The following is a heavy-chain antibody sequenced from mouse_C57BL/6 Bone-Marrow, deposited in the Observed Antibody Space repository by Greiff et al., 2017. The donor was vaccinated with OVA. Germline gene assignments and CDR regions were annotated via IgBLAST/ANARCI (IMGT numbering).Heavy chain of an antibody. CDR2: ISSGGDYI. J-gene: IGHJ1*03. Sequence: EVQVVESGEGLVKPGGSLKLSCAASGFTFSSYAMSWVRQTPEKRLEWVAYISSGGDYIYYADTVKGRFTISRDNARNTLYLQMSSLKSEDTAMYYCTRFYDYDWYFDVWGTGTTVTVSS. CDR1: GFTFSSYA. V-gene: IGHV5-9-1*02. CDR3: TRFYDYDWYFDV. D-gene: IGHD2-4*01.